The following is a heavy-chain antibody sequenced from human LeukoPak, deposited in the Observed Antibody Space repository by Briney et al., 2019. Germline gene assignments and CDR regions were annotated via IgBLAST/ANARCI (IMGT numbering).Heavy chain of an antibody. CDR3: AKDLYFFIVVVTAIPNPFDY. CDR1: GFTFSSYG. J-gene: IGHJ4*02. D-gene: IGHD2-21*02. V-gene: IGHV3-23*01. Sequence: PGGSLRLSCAASGFTFSSYGMSWVRQAPGKGLEWVSAISGSGGSTYYADSVKGRFTISRDNSKNTLYLQMNSLRAEDTAVYYCAKDLYFFIVVVTAIPNPFDYWGQGTLVTVSS. CDR2: ISGSGGST.